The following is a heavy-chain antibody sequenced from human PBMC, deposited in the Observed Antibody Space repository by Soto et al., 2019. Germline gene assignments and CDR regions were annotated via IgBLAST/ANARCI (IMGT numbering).Heavy chain of an antibody. CDR3: AKDIRQAGSCLDY. CDR2: ISGSGGSR. D-gene: IGHD2-15*01. CDR1: GFTLSSYA. J-gene: IGHJ4*02. Sequence: EVQLLESGGGLVQPGGSLRLSCAASGFTLSSYAMSWVRQVPGKGLEWVSTISGSGGSRYYADSVEGRFTISRDNFKNTLYLQMNSLRAEDTSTYYCAKDIRQAGSCLDYWGQGTLVTVSS. V-gene: IGHV3-23*01.